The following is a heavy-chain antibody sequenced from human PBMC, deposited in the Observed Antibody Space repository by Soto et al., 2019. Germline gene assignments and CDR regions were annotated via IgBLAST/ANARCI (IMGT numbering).Heavy chain of an antibody. V-gene: IGHV1-69*12. Sequence: QVQLVQSGAVVKKPGSSVKVSCKASGGTFSSYAINWVRQAPGPGLEWMGGIIPMFGTTTYAQKFQGRVTITADVSTSTVYMELAGLASHDPAVYYCGRDGAGMGATFDYWGQGPLVTVSS. CDR3: GRDGAGMGATFDY. J-gene: IGHJ4*02. CDR1: GGTFSSYA. CDR2: IIPMFGTT. D-gene: IGHD1-26*01.